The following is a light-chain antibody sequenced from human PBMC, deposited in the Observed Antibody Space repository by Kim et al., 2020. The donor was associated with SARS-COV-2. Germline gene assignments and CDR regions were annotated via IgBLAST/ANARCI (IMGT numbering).Light chain of an antibody. V-gene: IGLV4-69*01. Sequence: QLVLTQSPSASASLGASVRLTCTLSSGHSRYAIAWLQQQAEKGPRYLMKLNSDGSHTKADGIPDRFSGSSSGAERYLTISSLQSEDEADYYCQSWVTGIRVFGGGTKLTVL. CDR2: LNSDGSH. CDR3: QSWVTGIRV. CDR1: SGHSRYA. J-gene: IGLJ3*02.